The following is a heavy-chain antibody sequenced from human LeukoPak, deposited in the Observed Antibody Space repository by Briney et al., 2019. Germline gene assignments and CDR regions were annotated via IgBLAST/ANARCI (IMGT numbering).Heavy chain of an antibody. Sequence: GGSLRLSCAASGFTFSSYEMNWVRQAPGKGLEWVSYISSSGSTIYYADSVKGRFTISRDNAKNSLYLQMNSLRAEDTAVYYCAKGRGNEYYYYYYYMDVWGKGTTVTISS. CDR3: AKGRGNEYYYYYYYMDV. J-gene: IGHJ6*03. V-gene: IGHV3-48*03. CDR1: GFTFSSYE. CDR2: ISSSGSTI.